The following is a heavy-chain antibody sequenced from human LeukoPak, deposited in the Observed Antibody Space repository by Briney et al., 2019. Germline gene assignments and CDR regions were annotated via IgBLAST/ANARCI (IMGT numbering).Heavy chain of an antibody. CDR3: ARDERDCGDCYSY. CDR2: IYTSGST. CDR1: GGSISSGSYY. D-gene: IGHD2-21*02. V-gene: IGHV4-61*02. Sequence: SETLSLTCTVSGGSISSGSYYWSWIRQPAGKGLEWIGRIYTSGSTNYNPSLKSRVTISVDTSKNQFSLKLSSVTAVDTAVYYCARDERDCGDCYSYWGQGTLVTVSS. J-gene: IGHJ4*02.